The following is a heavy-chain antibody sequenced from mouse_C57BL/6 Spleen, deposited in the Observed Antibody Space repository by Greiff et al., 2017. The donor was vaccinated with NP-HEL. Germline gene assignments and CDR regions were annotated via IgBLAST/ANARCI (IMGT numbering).Heavy chain of an antibody. CDR3: ARGDDYDVGNWYFDV. V-gene: IGHV1-63*01. J-gene: IGHJ1*03. CDR2: IYPGGGYT. CDR1: GYTFTNYW. D-gene: IGHD2-4*01. Sequence: QVQLQQSGAELVRPGTSVKMSCKASGYTFTNYWIGWAKQRPGHGLEWIGDIYPGGGYTNYNEKFKGKATLTADKSSSTAYMQFSSLTSEDSAIYYCARGDDYDVGNWYFDVWGTGTTVTVSS.